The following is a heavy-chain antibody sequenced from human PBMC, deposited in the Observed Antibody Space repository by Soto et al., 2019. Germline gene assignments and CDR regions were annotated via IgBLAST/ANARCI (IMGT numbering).Heavy chain of an antibody. Sequence: EVKLVESGGGLVQPGRSLRLSCAASGFTFDDYAMHWVRQAPGKGLEWVSGIIWNSGSIGYADSVKGRFTITRDNAKIYLYLQMNSLRAEDTALYYCAKDHDRSTGPLGYWGQGTLVTVSS. CDR1: GFTFDDYA. D-gene: IGHD3-16*02. J-gene: IGHJ4*02. V-gene: IGHV3-9*01. CDR2: IIWNSGSI. CDR3: AKDHDRSTGPLGY.